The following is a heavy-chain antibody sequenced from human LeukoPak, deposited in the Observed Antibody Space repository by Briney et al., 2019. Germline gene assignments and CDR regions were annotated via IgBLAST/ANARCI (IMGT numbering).Heavy chain of an antibody. CDR2: IRYDGSNK. J-gene: IGHJ4*02. Sequence: GGSLRLSCAASGFTFSSYGMHWVRQAPGKGLEWVAFIRYDGSNKYYADSVKGRFTISRDNSKNTLYLQMNSLRAEDTAVYYCAKDESLYSSGWCQYYWGQGTLVTVSS. CDR1: GFTFSSYG. D-gene: IGHD6-19*01. CDR3: AKDESLYSSGWCQYY. V-gene: IGHV3-30*02.